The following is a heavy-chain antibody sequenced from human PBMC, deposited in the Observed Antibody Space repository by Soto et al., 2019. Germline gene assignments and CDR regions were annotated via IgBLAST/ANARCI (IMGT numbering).Heavy chain of an antibody. Sequence: GGALRHWSASPRLTFGSHALREGLQGKGKTLDSFPATCGGCGSTYYADSVKGRFTISRDNSTNTMYLKMKSLRAEDTAVYYCAKDIVVVPAARGYYGMDVWGQGT. D-gene: IGHD2-2*01. CDR2: TCGGCGST. V-gene: IGHV3-23*01. CDR3: AKDIVVVPAARGYYGMDV. J-gene: IGHJ6*02. CDR1: RLTFGSHA.